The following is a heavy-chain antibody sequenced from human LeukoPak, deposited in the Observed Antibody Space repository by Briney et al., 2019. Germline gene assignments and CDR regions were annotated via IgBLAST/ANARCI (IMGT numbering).Heavy chain of an antibody. D-gene: IGHD3-22*01. J-gene: IGHJ4*02. CDR2: INAGNGNT. CDR1: GYTFTSYA. Sequence: ASVKVSCKASGYTFTSYAMHWVRPAPGQRLEWMGWINAGNGNTKYSQKFQGRVTITRDTSASTAYMELSSQRSEDTAVYYCATYDSSGYLDYWGQGTLVTVSS. V-gene: IGHV1-3*01. CDR3: ATYDSSGYLDY.